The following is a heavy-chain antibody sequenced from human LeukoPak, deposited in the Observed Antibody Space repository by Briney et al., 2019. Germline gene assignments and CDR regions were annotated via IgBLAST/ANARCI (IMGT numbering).Heavy chain of an antibody. D-gene: IGHD5-24*01. V-gene: IGHV1-69*05. CDR1: GGTVSHYA. J-gene: IGHJ6*03. CDR3: ARRRLDGYYYYYMDV. Sequence: SVKVSCKASGGTVSHYALNWVRQAPGQGLEWMGGIMPLFNTANYAQNFQGRVTITTDESTNTAYMELSTLRSEDTAVYYCARRRLDGYYYYYMDVWGKGTTVTVSS. CDR2: IMPLFNTA.